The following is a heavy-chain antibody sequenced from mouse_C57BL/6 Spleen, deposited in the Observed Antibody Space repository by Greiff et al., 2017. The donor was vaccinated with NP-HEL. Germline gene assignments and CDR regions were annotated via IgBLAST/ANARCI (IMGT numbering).Heavy chain of an antibody. J-gene: IGHJ1*03. CDR3: ARPPYYYGSSYEPYWYFDV. Sequence: QVQLQQSGAELVKPGASVKLSCKASGYTFTSYWMHWVKQRPGQGLEWIGMIHPNSGSTNYNEKFKSKATLTVDKSSSTAYMQLSSLTSEDSAVYYCARPPYYYGSSYEPYWYFDVWGTGTTVTVSS. D-gene: IGHD1-1*01. CDR1: GYTFTSYW. V-gene: IGHV1-64*01. CDR2: IHPNSGST.